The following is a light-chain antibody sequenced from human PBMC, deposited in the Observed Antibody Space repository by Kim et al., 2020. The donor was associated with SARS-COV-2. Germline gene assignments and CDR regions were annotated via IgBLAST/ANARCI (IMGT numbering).Light chain of an antibody. CDR2: SAS. CDR3: QHYSNWPPYT. Sequence: EIVMTQSPATLSASPGERATLSCRASQNVSSKLAWYRQTPGQSPTLLIYSASTRATGIPDRFTGSGSGTEFTLTISSLQSEDFATYFCQHYSNWPPYTFGQGTKLEI. J-gene: IGKJ2*01. CDR1: QNVSSK. V-gene: IGKV3-15*01.